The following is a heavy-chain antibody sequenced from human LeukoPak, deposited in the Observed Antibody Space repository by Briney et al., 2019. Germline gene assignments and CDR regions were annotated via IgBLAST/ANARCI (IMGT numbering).Heavy chain of an antibody. CDR1: GGSISSGDYY. J-gene: IGHJ3*02. Sequence: SQTLSLTCTVSGGSISSGDYYWSWIRQPPGKGLEWIGYIYYSGSTYYNPSLKSRVTISVDTSKNQFSLKLSSVTAADTAVYYCARDSAPSRAGAFDIWGQGTMVTVSS. D-gene: IGHD6-13*01. V-gene: IGHV4-30-4*01. CDR2: IYYSGST. CDR3: ARDSAPSRAGAFDI.